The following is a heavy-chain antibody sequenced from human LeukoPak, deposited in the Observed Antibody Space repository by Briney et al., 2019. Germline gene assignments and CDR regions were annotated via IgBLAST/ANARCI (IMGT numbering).Heavy chain of an antibody. CDR2: IYYSGST. CDR3: ARAVQLWLYFDY. CDR1: GGSISSSSYY. D-gene: IGHD5-18*01. V-gene: IGHV4-39*07. Sequence: SETLSLTCTVYGGSISSSSYYWGWIRQPPGKGLEWIGSIYYSGSTYYNPSLKSRVTISVDTSKNQFSLKLSSVTAADTAVYYCARAVQLWLYFDYWGQGTLVTVSS. J-gene: IGHJ4*02.